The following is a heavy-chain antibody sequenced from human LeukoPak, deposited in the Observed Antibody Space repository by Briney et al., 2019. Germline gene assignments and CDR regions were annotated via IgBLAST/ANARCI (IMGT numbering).Heavy chain of an antibody. CDR2: ISYDGSNK. Sequence: GGSLRLSCAASGFTFSSYGMHWVRQAPVKGLEWVAVISYDGSNKYYADSVKGRFTISRDNSKNTLYLQMNSLRAEDTAVYYCATTDDYGDYYYYGMDVWGQGTTVTVSS. CDR1: GFTFSSYG. D-gene: IGHD4-17*01. J-gene: IGHJ6*02. CDR3: ATTDDYGDYYYYGMDV. V-gene: IGHV3-30*03.